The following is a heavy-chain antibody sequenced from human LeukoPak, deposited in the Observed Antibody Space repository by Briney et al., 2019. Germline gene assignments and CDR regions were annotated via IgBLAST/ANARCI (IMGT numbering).Heavy chain of an antibody. J-gene: IGHJ4*02. CDR1: GYTFTDYY. V-gene: IGHV1-2*02. CDR2: SNPNNGGS. CDR3: ARESVDTSTVISWDF. Sequence: ASVKVSCKASGYTFTDYYIHWVRQAPGQGLEWMGWSNPNNGGSDSAQRLQGRVTMTRDTSISTAYMELSSLRSEDTAVYYCARESVDTSTVISWDFWGQGTLVTVSS. D-gene: IGHD5-18*01.